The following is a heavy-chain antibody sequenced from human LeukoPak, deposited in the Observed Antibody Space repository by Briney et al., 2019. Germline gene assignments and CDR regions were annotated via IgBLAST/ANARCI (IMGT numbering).Heavy chain of an antibody. CDR2: IWYDGSNK. V-gene: IGHV3-33*06. CDR1: GFTFSSYG. J-gene: IGHJ4*02. D-gene: IGHD3-16*02. Sequence: GGSLRLSCAASGFTFSSYGMHWVRQAPGKGLEWVAVIWYDGSNKYYADSVKGRFTISRDNSKNTLYLQMNSLRAEDTAVYYCAKDVWGSYRYFDYWGQGTLVTVSS. CDR3: AKDVWGSYRYFDY.